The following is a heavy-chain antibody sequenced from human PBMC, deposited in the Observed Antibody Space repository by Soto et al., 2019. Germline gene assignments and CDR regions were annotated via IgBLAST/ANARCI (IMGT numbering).Heavy chain of an antibody. J-gene: IGHJ5*02. CDR2: ISGGADDT. CDR3: VRCWGTGDGSNLGYNWLDP. Sequence: GGSLRLSCTASGFTFSNYAMGWVRQAPGKGLEWVSVISGGADDTHYADSVKGRFTISRDNSKNTLYLQMNSLRAEDTAVYYCVRCWGTGDGSNLGYNWLDPWGQGTLVTVSS. D-gene: IGHD1-1*01. V-gene: IGHV3-23*01. CDR1: GFTFSNYA.